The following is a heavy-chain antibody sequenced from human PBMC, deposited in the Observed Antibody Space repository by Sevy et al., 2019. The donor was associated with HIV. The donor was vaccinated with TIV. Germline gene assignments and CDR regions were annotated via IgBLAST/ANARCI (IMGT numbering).Heavy chain of an antibody. CDR3: ARAGNLWFFDY. Sequence: GGSLRLSCAVSGFKVNDYYMSWIRQAPGKRLEWVSYISGIGPTKYYADSVRGRFSISRDNAKNSLYLQMSSLSADDTAMYFGARAGNLWFFDYWGQGAQVTVSS. J-gene: IGHJ4*02. D-gene: IGHD3-9*01. V-gene: IGHV3-11*01. CDR2: ISGIGPTK. CDR1: GFKVNDYY.